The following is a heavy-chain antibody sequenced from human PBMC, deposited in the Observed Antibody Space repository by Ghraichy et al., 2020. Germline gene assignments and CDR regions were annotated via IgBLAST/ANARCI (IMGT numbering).Heavy chain of an antibody. J-gene: IGHJ4*02. D-gene: IGHD1-1*01. CDR3: ARGAFWNGFDY. Sequence: SETLSLTCTVSGDSISSSSYYWGWIRQPPGRGLDWIGTIYYSGRSYYSPSLKSLVTISVDTSKNQFSLKVSSVTAADTAVYYCARGAFWNGFDYWGQGTLVNVAS. CDR1: GDSISSSSYY. V-gene: IGHV4-39*01. CDR2: IYYSGRS.